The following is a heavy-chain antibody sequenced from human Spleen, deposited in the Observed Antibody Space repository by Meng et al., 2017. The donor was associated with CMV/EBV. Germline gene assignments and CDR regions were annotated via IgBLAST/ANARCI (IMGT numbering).Heavy chain of an antibody. CDR1: GFTLSRFP. D-gene: IGHD5-18*01. Sequence: GGSLRLSCTASGFTLSRFPMHWVRQAPGKGLEWVSFISFDGNSKHYTDSVKGRFTISRDSSKSTLSLQMSSLRSEDTAVYFCARSFEGGYIDFWGQGTLVTVSS. CDR2: ISFDGNSK. J-gene: IGHJ4*02. V-gene: IGHV3-30*04. CDR3: ARSFEGGYIDF.